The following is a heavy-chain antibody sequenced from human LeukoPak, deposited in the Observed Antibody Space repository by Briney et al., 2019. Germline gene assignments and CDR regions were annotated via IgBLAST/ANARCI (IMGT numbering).Heavy chain of an antibody. D-gene: IGHD3-10*01. J-gene: IGHJ6*02. CDR2: IYYTGRT. V-gene: IGHV4-59*01. Sequence: PSETLSLTCTVSGGSISSYYWSWIRQPPGQGLEWIGYIYYTGRTSYNPSLKSRVRISVKTSKNQFSLKLISVTAADTAVYYCARLRMGVRGMDVWGQGTTVTVSS. CDR3: ARLRMGVRGMDV. CDR1: GGSISSYY.